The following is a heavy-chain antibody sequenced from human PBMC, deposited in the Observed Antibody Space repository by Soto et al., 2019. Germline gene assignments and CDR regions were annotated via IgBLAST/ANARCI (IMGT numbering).Heavy chain of an antibody. CDR2: MNPNSGNT. Sequence: SVKVSCKASGYTFTSYDINWVRQATGQGLEWMGWMNPNSGNTGYAQKFQGRVTMTRNTSISTAYMELSSLRSEDTAVYYCARVRPGWYQLLKGRDHYGMDVWGQGTTVTVSS. V-gene: IGHV1-8*01. J-gene: IGHJ6*02. CDR1: GYTFTSYD. CDR3: ARVRPGWYQLLKGRDHYGMDV. D-gene: IGHD2-2*01.